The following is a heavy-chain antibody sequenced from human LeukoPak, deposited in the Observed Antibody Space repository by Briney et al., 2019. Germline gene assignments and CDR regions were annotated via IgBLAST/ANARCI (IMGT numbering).Heavy chain of an antibody. D-gene: IGHD6-6*01. J-gene: IGHJ4*02. CDR3: ARDLTSSSSPYYFDF. V-gene: IGHV3-21*01. Sequence: GGSLRLSCAVSGFTFSSHSMNWVRQAPGKGLEWVSSISSGSTYIYYADSVKGQFTISRDNANNSLYLQMNSLRVEDTAVYYCARDLTSSSSPYYFDFWGQGTLVTVSS. CDR1: GFTFSSHS. CDR2: ISSGSTYI.